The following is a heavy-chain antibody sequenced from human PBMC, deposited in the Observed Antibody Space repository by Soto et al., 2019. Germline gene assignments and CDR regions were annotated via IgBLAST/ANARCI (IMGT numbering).Heavy chain of an antibody. Sequence: PSETLSLTCTVSGGSISSYYWSWIRQPPGKGLEWIGYIYYSGSTNYNPSLKSRVTISVDTSKNQFSLKLSSVTAADTAVYYCAREGGYYTSYYYGMDVWGQGTTVTVSS. CDR1: GGSISSYY. V-gene: IGHV4-59*01. CDR3: AREGGYYTSYYYGMDV. CDR2: IYYSGST. D-gene: IGHD3-3*01. J-gene: IGHJ6*02.